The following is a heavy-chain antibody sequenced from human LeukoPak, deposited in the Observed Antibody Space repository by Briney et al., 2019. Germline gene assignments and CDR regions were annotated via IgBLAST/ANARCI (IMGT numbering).Heavy chain of an antibody. Sequence: SETLSLTCAVYGGSFSGYYWSWLRQPPGKGLEWIGEINHSGRTQYNPPPKSRVTISVDTSKKQFSLNLSSVHPAHPAVYYCARGRADSYVDYWGQGTLVTVSS. D-gene: IGHD5-18*01. CDR1: GGSFSGYY. CDR3: ARGRADSYVDY. V-gene: IGHV4-34*01. CDR2: INHSGRT. J-gene: IGHJ4*02.